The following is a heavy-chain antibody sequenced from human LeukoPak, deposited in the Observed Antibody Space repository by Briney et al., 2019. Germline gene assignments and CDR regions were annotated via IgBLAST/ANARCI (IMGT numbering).Heavy chain of an antibody. J-gene: IGHJ6*02. Sequence: SETLSLTCSVSGGSISSRNFYWGWVRQPPGKGLEWIGSTYYTGNTYYNPSLRHRVTISGDTSKNQVSLKVNSVTAADTAVYYCARLGAAPGPPHYFYYGMDVWGQGTTVTVS. CDR3: ARLGAAPGPPHYFYYGMDV. CDR1: GGSISSRNFY. V-gene: IGHV4-39*01. D-gene: IGHD6-13*01. CDR2: TYYTGNT.